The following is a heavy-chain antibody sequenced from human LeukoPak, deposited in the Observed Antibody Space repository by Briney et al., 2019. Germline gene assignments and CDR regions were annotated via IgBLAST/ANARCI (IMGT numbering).Heavy chain of an antibody. CDR3: ASRSSIWSGYQDTLYYFDS. D-gene: IGHD3-3*01. CDR1: GGSISSYY. J-gene: IGHJ4*02. V-gene: IGHV4-59*01. Sequence: PSETLPLTCTVSGGSISSYYWSWIRQPPGKRLEWIGHIYYSGSTSYNPSLKSRVTISVDTSKNQFSLKLSSVTAADTAVYYCASRSSIWSGYQDTLYYFDSWGQGTLVTVSS. CDR2: IYYSGST.